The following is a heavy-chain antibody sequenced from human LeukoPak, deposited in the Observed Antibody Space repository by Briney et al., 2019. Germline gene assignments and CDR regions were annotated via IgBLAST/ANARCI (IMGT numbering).Heavy chain of an antibody. D-gene: IGHD4-17*01. CDR1: GFTFSSYA. J-gene: IGHJ6*02. V-gene: IGHV3-23*01. Sequence: GGSLRLSCAASGFTFSSYAMSWVRQAPGKGLEWVSAISGSGGSTCYADSVKGRFTISRDNSKNTLYLQINSLRAEDTAVYYCAKDDGDYGVYGMDVWGQGTTVTVSS. CDR3: AKDDGDYGVYGMDV. CDR2: ISGSGGST.